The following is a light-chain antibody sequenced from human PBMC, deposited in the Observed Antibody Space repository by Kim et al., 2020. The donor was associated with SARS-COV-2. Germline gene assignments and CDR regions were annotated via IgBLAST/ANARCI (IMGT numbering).Light chain of an antibody. CDR3: SSYTSSSVV. Sequence: PEHSIPISCTGTSSDGGGYTYVSWYQQHPGKAPKLMIYDVSNRPSGVSNRFSGSKSGNTASLTISGLQAEDEADYYCSSYTSSSVVFGGGTQLTVL. J-gene: IGLJ2*01. V-gene: IGLV2-14*03. CDR2: DVS. CDR1: SSDGGGYTY.